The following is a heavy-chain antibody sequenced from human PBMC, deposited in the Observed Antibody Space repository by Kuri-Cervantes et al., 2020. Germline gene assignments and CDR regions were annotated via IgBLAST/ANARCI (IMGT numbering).Heavy chain of an antibody. Sequence: GESLKISCAASGFTFSSYAMSWVRQAPGKGLEWVSAISGSGGSTYYADSVKGRFTISRDNSKNTLYLQMNSLRAEDTAVYYCARGGSGVFGVAPSWGQGTLVTVSS. V-gene: IGHV3-23*01. D-gene: IGHD3-3*01. CDR2: ISGSGGST. J-gene: IGHJ4*02. CDR3: ARGGSGVFGVAPS. CDR1: GFTFSSYA.